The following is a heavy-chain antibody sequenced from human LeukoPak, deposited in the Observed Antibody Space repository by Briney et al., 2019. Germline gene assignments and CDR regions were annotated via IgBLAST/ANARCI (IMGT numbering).Heavy chain of an antibody. Sequence: GGSMRLSCAASGFTFSDYEMNWVRQAPGKGLEWVSYISSSGRRIYYADSVKGRFTISRDNAKNSLYLQMNSLRVDDTAIYYCARGPRDPTEYCSRGTCSPTYEVWGQGTLVTVSS. V-gene: IGHV3-48*03. CDR1: GFTFSDYE. D-gene: IGHD2-15*01. CDR2: ISSSGRRI. CDR3: ARGPRDPTEYCSRGTCSPTYEV. J-gene: IGHJ4*02.